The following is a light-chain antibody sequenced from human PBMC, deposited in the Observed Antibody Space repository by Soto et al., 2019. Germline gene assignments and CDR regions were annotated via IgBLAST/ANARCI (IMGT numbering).Light chain of an antibody. CDR1: QNINKY. Sequence: DIQMTQSPSSLSASIGDRVTITCRASQNINKYLNWYQQKLGKAPKLLIYAASSLQSGVPSRFSGSGSGTDFTLTNSSLQSEDLATYYCQQSYNTPYTFGRGTKLEIK. J-gene: IGKJ2*01. CDR3: QQSYNTPYT. CDR2: AAS. V-gene: IGKV1-39*01.